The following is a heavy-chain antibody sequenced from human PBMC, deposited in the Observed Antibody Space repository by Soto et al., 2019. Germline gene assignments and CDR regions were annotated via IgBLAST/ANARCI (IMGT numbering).Heavy chain of an antibody. Sequence: SETLSLTCTVSGGSISNYYWGWIPQPPWKGLEWIGYIYYGGSTKYNPSLKSRVTISVDTSKNQFSLNLSSVIAADTAVYYCARGEGYGDCRHWGQGSLVTVSS. CDR3: ARGEGYGDCRH. V-gene: IGHV4-59*01. CDR1: GGSISNYY. J-gene: IGHJ1*01. CDR2: IYYGGST. D-gene: IGHD2-21*01.